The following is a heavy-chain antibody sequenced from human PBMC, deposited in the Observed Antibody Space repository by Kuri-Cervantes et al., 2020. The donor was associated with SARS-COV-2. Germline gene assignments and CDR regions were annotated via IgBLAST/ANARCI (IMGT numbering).Heavy chain of an antibody. D-gene: IGHD3-22*01. CDR1: GYSFTSYW. V-gene: IGHV5-51*01. Sequence: ETLSLTCKGSGYSFTSYWIGWVRQMPGKGLEWMGIIYPGDSDTRYSPSFQGQVTISADKSISTAYLQWSSLKASDTAMYYCALKPAPMIEGWFDPWGQGTLVTVSS. CDR2: IYPGDSDT. J-gene: IGHJ5*02. CDR3: ALKPAPMIEGWFDP.